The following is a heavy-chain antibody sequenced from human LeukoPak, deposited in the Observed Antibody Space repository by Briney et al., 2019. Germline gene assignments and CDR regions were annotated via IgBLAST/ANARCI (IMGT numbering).Heavy chain of an antibody. Sequence: GGSLRPSCEASGVTFSSYVMSWVRQAPGKGPEWVSGISGSGGGTYYADSVKGRFAISRDNSKNTLYLQMSSLRAEDTAVYYCVQEGPRGLAFDIWGQGTKVTVSS. J-gene: IGHJ3*02. V-gene: IGHV3-23*01. CDR3: VQEGPRGLAFDI. CDR2: ISGSGGGT. CDR1: GVTFSSYV.